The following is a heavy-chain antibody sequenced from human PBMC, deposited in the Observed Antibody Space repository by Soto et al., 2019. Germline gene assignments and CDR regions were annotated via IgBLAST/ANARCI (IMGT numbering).Heavy chain of an antibody. CDR3: ARWGEGQQLVSSGMDV. CDR2: TYYRSKWYN. D-gene: IGHD6-13*01. Sequence: SQTLSLTCAISGDSVSSNSAAWNSIRQSPSRGLEWLGRTYYRSKWYNDYAVSVKSRITINPDTSKNQFSLQLNSVTPEDTAVYYCARWGEGQQLVSSGMDVWGQGTTVTVSS. V-gene: IGHV6-1*01. J-gene: IGHJ6*02. CDR1: GDSVSSNSAA.